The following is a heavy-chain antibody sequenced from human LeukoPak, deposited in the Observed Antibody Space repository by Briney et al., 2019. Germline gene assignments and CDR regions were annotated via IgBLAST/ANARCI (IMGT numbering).Heavy chain of an antibody. J-gene: IGHJ4*02. CDR2: IYSGGST. CDR1: GFTASSNY. Sequence: GGSLRLSCAASGFTASSNYMSWVRQAPGKGLEWVSVIYSGGSTYYADSVKGRFTISRDNSKNTLYLQMNSLRAEDTAVYYCAKNDILTGYYPTFDYWGQGTLVTVSS. V-gene: IGHV3-66*01. D-gene: IGHD3-9*01. CDR3: AKNDILTGYYPTFDY.